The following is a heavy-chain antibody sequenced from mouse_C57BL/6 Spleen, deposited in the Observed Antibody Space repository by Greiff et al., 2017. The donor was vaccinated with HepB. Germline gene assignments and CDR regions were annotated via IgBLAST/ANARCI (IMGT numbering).Heavy chain of an antibody. CDR1: GYTFTSYG. CDR2: IYPRSGNT. CDR3: SRGSGGRSFDV. J-gene: IGHJ1*03. Sequence: VKLVESGAELARPGASVKLSCKASGYTFTSYGISWVKQRTGQGLEWIGEIYPRSGNTYYNEKFKGKATLTVDKSSSTAYMEIRSLTSEDSAVYFCSRGSGGRSFDVWGTGTTVTVSS. V-gene: IGHV1-81*01.